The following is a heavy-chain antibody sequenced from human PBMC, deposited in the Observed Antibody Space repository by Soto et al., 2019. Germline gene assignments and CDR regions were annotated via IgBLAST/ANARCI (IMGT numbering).Heavy chain of an antibody. V-gene: IGHV3-30*18. CDR2: ISYDGSNK. D-gene: IGHD3-9*01. Sequence: PGGSLRLSFAASGFTFSSYGMHWVRQAPGKGLGGVAVISYDGSNKYYADSVKGQFTISRDKSMNTLYLQMNSLRAEDTAVYYCAKDRYDILPGYRHYYYGMDVWGQGTTVTVSS. J-gene: IGHJ6*02. CDR3: AKDRYDILPGYRHYYYGMDV. CDR1: GFTFSSYG.